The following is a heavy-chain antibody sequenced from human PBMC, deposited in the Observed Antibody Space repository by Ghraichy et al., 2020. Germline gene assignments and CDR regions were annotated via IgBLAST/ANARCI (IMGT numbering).Heavy chain of an antibody. CDR2: VNDRGNT. V-gene: IGHV4-34*01. CDR1: GGSLSHYV. J-gene: IGHJ3*02. Sequence: SETLSLTCAVYGGSLSHYVWSWIRQSPGKGLEWIGDVNDRGNTNYNPSLKSRVTISIDTSKNQFSLNLSSVTAADTAVYFCARQSFPCGCDFSCVASGIWGQGTMVTLSS. D-gene: IGHD2-21*02. CDR3: ARQSFPCGCDFSCVASGI.